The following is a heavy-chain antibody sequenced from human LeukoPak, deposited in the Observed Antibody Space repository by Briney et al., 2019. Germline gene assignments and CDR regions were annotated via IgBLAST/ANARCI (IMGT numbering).Heavy chain of an antibody. CDR1: GGTFSSYA. D-gene: IGHD2-15*01. CDR3: ARGSIVVVVAARWAFVI. J-gene: IGHJ3*02. CDR2: IIPIFGTA. V-gene: IGHV1-69*06. Sequence: SVKVSCRASGGTFSSYAISWVRQAPGQGLEWMGGIIPIFGTANYAQKFQGRVTITADKSTSTAYMELSSLRSEDTAVYYCARGSIVVVVAARWAFVIWGQGTMVTVSS.